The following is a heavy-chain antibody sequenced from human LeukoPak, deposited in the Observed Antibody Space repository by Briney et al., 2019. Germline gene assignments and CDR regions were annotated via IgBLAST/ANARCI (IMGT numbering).Heavy chain of an antibody. Sequence: GASVKVSCKASGGTFSSYGISWVRQAPGQGLEWMGWISAYNGNTNYAQKLQGRVTMTTDTSTSTAYMELRSLRSDDTAVYYCARAPRIAAAGTGKVYYYYYGMDVWGQGTTVTVSS. D-gene: IGHD6-13*01. J-gene: IGHJ6*02. V-gene: IGHV1-18*01. CDR1: GGTFSSYG. CDR2: ISAYNGNT. CDR3: ARAPRIAAAGTGKVYYYYYGMDV.